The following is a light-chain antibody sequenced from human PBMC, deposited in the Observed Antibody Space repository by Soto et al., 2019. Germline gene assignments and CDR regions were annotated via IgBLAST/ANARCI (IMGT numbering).Light chain of an antibody. Sequence: QSVLTQPASVYGSPGQSITISCTGTNSDVGGYNYVSWYQQHPGKAPELMIYEVSHRPSGVSNRFSGSKSDKTASLTISGLQAEDEADYYCSSYTSISTLYVFGTGTKVTVL. J-gene: IGLJ1*01. CDR1: NSDVGGYNY. CDR3: SSYTSISTLYV. V-gene: IGLV2-14*01. CDR2: EVS.